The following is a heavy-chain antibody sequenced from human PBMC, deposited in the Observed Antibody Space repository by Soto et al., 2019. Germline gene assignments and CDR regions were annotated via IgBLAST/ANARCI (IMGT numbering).Heavy chain of an antibody. Sequence: EVQLVESGGGLVQPGGSLRLSCVASGFTVGSNYMSWVRQAPGKGLEWVSVLYTGGSTEYADSVKGRFTISRDNSKNTLYLHMNSLRVEDTAIYYCAALPLRYCGGGSCYPPFDYWGQGTLVTVSS. D-gene: IGHD2-15*01. CDR1: GFTVGSNY. CDR3: AALPLRYCGGGSCYPPFDY. CDR2: LYTGGST. J-gene: IGHJ4*02. V-gene: IGHV3-66*01.